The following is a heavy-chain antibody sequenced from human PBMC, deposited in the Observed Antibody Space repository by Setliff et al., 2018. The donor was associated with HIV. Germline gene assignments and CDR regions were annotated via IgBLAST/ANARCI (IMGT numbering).Heavy chain of an antibody. Sequence: GASVKVSCKPSGYTFTAYGLSWVRQAPGQGLEWMGWISTYSDETSYAQRLQGRVTMTTDTSTITAYMELRRLTFDDTAVYYCARDVEHMMDVWGQGTTVTVSS. J-gene: IGHJ6*02. CDR1: GYTFTAYG. V-gene: IGHV1-18*01. CDR3: ARDVEHMMDV. CDR2: ISTYSDET.